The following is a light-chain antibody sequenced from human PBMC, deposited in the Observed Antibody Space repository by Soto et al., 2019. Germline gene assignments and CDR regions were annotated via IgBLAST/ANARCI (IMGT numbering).Light chain of an antibody. Sequence: EIVLTQSPATLSLSPGERATLSCRASQSVSSYLAWYQQKPGQAPRLLIYDASNWPTSIPARFSGSGSGTDFTLIISRLEPEDFAVYYCQQRSNWPLTFGGGTKVEIK. V-gene: IGKV3-11*01. CDR1: QSVSSY. J-gene: IGKJ4*02. CDR3: QQRSNWPLT. CDR2: DAS.